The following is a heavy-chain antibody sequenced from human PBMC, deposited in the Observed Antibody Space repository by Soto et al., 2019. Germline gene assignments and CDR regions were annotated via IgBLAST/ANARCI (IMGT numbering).Heavy chain of an antibody. D-gene: IGHD6-19*01. V-gene: IGHV5-10-1*01. CDR2: IDPSDSYT. CDR3: ARQPYRPGYSSGSTGYNWFDP. CDR1: GYSFNNYW. Sequence: PGGSLKISWKSSGYSFNNYWISWVRQRPGKGLEGGGRIDPSDSYTTYSPSCKGHVTISADKSISTAYLQWSSLKASDTAMYYCARQPYRPGYSSGSTGYNWFDPWGQGTLVTVSS. J-gene: IGHJ5*02.